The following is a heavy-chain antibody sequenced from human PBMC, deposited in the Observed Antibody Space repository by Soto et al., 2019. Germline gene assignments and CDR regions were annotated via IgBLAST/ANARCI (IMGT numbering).Heavy chain of an antibody. D-gene: IGHD1-1*01. CDR1: GYTLLELS. CDR3: ASQNWRWREQFDH. V-gene: IGHV1-24*01. CDR2: YEPEDAKT. Sequence: ASVKVSCKLSGYTLLELSIHWVRQAPGKGLEWMGGYEPEDAKTIYAQKSQGRVIMTEDTSTNTAYLEVRGLRYEDTAVYYCASQNWRWREQFDHWGQGTLVTVS. J-gene: IGHJ4*02.